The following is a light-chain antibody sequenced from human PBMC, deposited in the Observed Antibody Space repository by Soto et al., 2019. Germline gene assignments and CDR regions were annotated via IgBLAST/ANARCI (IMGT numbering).Light chain of an antibody. J-gene: IGKJ1*01. CDR2: GAS. CDR3: QQYGSSPWT. Sequence: DIVLTQSPGTLSLSPGERATLSCRASQSISNNFLAWYQQKLGQAPRLLIYGASSRATGIPDRFSGSGSGTDFTLTISRLEPEDFAVYYCQQYGSSPWTFGQGTKVDVK. CDR1: QSISNNF. V-gene: IGKV3-20*01.